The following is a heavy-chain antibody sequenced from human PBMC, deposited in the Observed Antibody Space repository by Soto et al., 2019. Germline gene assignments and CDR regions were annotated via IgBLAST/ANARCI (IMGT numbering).Heavy chain of an antibody. J-gene: IGHJ4*02. CDR3: ASVYGTNYGLDY. CDR1: GAPLNRYY. D-gene: IGHD4-17*01. Sequence: SETLSLTCTVSGAPLNRYYWSWIRQPPGKALEWIGYIFNSETSKYNPSLRSRIAMSVDRSKNQFSLTMASLTTADTAVYFCASVYGTNYGLDYWGRGALVTVSS. CDR2: IFNSETS. V-gene: IGHV4-59*01.